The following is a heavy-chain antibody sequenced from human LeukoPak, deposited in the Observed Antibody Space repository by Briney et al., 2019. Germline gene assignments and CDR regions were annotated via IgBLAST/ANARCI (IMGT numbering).Heavy chain of an antibody. CDR3: ARGHYYDSSGLDWFDP. CDR2: INHSGST. CDR1: GGSFSGYY. Sequence: SETLSLTCAVYGGSFSGYYWSWIRQPPGKGLEWIGEINHSGSTNYNPSLKSRVTISVDTSKNQFSLKLSSVTAADTAVYYCARGHYYDSSGLDWFDPWGQGTLVTVSS. V-gene: IGHV4-34*01. D-gene: IGHD3-22*01. J-gene: IGHJ5*02.